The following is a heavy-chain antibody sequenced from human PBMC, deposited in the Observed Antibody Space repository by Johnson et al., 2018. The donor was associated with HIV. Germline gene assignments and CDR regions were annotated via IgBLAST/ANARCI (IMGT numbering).Heavy chain of an antibody. J-gene: IGHJ3*02. CDR3: ARDRPYYYGSGDAFDI. Sequence: QVQLVESGGGLVKPRGSLRLSCAASGFIFRDYYMSWIRQAPGKGLEWVAVIWYDGSNKYYADSVKGRFTISRDNSKNTLYLQMNSLRAEDTAVYYCARDRPYYYGSGDAFDIWGQGTMVTVSS. CDR1: GFIFRDYY. D-gene: IGHD3-10*01. CDR2: IWYDGSNK. V-gene: IGHV3-33*08.